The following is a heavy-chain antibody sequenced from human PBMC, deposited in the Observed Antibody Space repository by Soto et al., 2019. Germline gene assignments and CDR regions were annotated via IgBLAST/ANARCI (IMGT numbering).Heavy chain of an antibody. Sequence: PSESLSLTCTVSGGSISSSSYYWGWIRQPPGKGLEWIGSIYYSGSTYYNPSLKSRVTISVDTSKNQFSLKLSSVTAADTAVYYCARTGYSGSYSYYYYGMDVWGQGTTVTVSS. D-gene: IGHD1-26*01. CDR3: ARTGYSGSYSYYYYGMDV. J-gene: IGHJ6*02. CDR1: GGSISSSSYY. CDR2: IYYSGST. V-gene: IGHV4-39*01.